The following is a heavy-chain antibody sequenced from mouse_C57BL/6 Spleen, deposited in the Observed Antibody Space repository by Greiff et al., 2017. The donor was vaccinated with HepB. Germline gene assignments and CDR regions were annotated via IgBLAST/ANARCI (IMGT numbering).Heavy chain of an antibody. Sequence: EVQLKESGPELVKPGASVKIPCKASGYTFTDYNMAWVKQSHGKSLEWIGDINPNNGGTIYNQKFKGQATLTVDKSSSTAYMELRSLTSEDTAVYYCARFEGLRDYYAMDYWGQGTSVTVSS. J-gene: IGHJ4*01. CDR3: ARFEGLRDYYAMDY. CDR1: GYTFTDYN. CDR2: INPNNGGT. D-gene: IGHD2-4*01. V-gene: IGHV1-18*01.